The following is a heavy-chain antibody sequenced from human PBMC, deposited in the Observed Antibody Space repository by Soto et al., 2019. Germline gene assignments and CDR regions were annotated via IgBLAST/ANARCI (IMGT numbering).Heavy chain of an antibody. J-gene: IGHJ4*02. CDR1: GFTLSVSR. Sequence: EVQLVESGGGLVQPGGSLRLSCAASGFTLSVSRMHWVRQVPGKGLEWVAYINLGGSEIYYVDSVKGRFTISSDSAKNSLYLQMNSLRAEDTAVYYCGRGGYTYGGGQWGQGTLVTVSS. V-gene: IGHV3-7*05. CDR3: GRGGYTYGGGQ. CDR2: INLGGSEI. D-gene: IGHD5-12*01.